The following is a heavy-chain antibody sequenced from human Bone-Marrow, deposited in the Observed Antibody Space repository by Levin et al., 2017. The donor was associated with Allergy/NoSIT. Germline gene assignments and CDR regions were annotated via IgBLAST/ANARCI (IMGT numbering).Heavy chain of an antibody. Sequence: GESLKISCQGFGYDFRDYWIGWVRQTPGKGLEWMGITYPSDSESRYSPSFEGQVTMSADKSISTAYVEWNSLKASDTAIYYCGRGELDSSGYPKTMDVWGQGTTVTVSS. J-gene: IGHJ6*02. V-gene: IGHV5-51*01. D-gene: IGHD3-22*01. CDR3: GRGELDSSGYPKTMDV. CDR2: TYPSDSES. CDR1: GYDFRDYW.